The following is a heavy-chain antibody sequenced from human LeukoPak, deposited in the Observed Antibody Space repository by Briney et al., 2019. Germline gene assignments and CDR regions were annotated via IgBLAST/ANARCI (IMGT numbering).Heavy chain of an antibody. CDR1: GFTVSSNY. D-gene: IGHD3-22*01. CDR2: IYSGGST. J-gene: IGHJ4*02. CDR3: AHLQFYYDGGDY. V-gene: IGHV3-66*01. Sequence: GGSLRLSCAASGFTVSSNYMSWVRQAPGKGLEWVSVIYSGGSTYYADSVKGRFTISRDNSKNTLYLQMNSLRAEDTAVYYCAHLQFYYDGGDYGGREPLATVPS.